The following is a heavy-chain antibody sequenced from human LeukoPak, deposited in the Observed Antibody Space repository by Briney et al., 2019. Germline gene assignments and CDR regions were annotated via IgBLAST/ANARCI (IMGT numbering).Heavy chain of an antibody. D-gene: IGHD6-19*01. Sequence: GGSLRLSCAASGFTFNIYPMHWVRQAPGEGPEWVAVTLYDGSSTDYADSVKGRFTMSRDNAKNTLYLQMNSLRPEDTGIYYCARGNVAEARNLIDFWGQGTLVTVSS. J-gene: IGHJ4*02. CDR2: TLYDGSST. CDR1: GFTFNIYP. CDR3: ARGNVAEARNLIDF. V-gene: IGHV3-30*04.